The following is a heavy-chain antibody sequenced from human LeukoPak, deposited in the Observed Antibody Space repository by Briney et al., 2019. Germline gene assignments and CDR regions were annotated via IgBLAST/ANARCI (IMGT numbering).Heavy chain of an antibody. D-gene: IGHD3-22*01. CDR2: IDPSDSYT. CDR3: ARRDSSGWLFDY. CDR1: GYSFTNYW. Sequence: GESLRISCKDSGYSFTNYWISWVRQMPGKGLEWMGNIDPSDSYTNYSPSFQGHVTISADKSISTAYLQWSSLKASDTAMYYCARRDSSGWLFDYWGQGTLVTVSS. J-gene: IGHJ4*02. V-gene: IGHV5-10-1*01.